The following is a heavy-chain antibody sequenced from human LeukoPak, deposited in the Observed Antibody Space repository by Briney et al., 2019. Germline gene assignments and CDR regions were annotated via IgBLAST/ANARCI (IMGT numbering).Heavy chain of an antibody. J-gene: IGHJ4*02. D-gene: IGHD7-27*01. V-gene: IGHV3-66*01. CDR1: GFTVSSNY. Sequence: GGSLRLSCAASGFTVSSNYMSWVRQAPRKGLEWVSVIYSGGSTYYADSVKGRFTISRDNSKNTLYLQMNSLRAEDTAVYYCARVNWEHADRDYWGQGTLVTVSS. CDR2: IYSGGST. CDR3: ARVNWEHADRDY.